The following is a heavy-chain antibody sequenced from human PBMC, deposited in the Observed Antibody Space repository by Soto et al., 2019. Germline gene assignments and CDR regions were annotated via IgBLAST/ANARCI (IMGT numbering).Heavy chain of an antibody. J-gene: IGHJ6*02. CDR3: ARYVCNGVCQRSDGMDV. D-gene: IGHD2-8*01. CDR1: GFTFSDYY. V-gene: IGHV3-11*01. Sequence: QVQLVESGGGLVQPGGSLRLSCAASGFTFSDYYMNWIRQAPGKGLGRVSYISSSGSTIYYAASVKGRFTISRDNAKNTLYLQINSPRAEDTAVYYCARYVCNGVCQRSDGMDVWGQGTTVTVSS. CDR2: ISSSGSTI.